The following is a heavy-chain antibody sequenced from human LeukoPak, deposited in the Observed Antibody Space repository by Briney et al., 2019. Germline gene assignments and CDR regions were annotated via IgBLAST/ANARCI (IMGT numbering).Heavy chain of an antibody. V-gene: IGHV3-48*01. CDR1: GFTFSSYS. D-gene: IGHD5-18*01. CDR3: ARATSGSYGSDAFEI. J-gene: IGHJ3*02. CDR2: ISSSSSTI. Sequence: GGSLRLSCEASGFTFSSYSMNWVRQAPGKGLEWVSYISSSSSTIYYADSAKGRFTISRDNAKNSLYLQMNRLRAEDTAVYYCARATSGSYGSDAFEIWGQGTMVTVPS.